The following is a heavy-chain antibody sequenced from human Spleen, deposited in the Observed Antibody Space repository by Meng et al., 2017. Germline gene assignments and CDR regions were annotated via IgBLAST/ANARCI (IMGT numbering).Heavy chain of an antibody. CDR2: IIPIFGTA. D-gene: IGHD4-17*01. Sequence: SVKVSCKASGGTFSSYAISWVRQAPGQGLEWMGGIIPIFGTANYAQKFQGRVTITADESTSTAYMELSSLRSEDTAVYYCARDPGTTTVTTFDLLVWGQGTLVTVSS. V-gene: IGHV1-69*13. J-gene: IGHJ4*02. CDR1: GGTFSSYA. CDR3: ARDPGTTTVTTFDLLV.